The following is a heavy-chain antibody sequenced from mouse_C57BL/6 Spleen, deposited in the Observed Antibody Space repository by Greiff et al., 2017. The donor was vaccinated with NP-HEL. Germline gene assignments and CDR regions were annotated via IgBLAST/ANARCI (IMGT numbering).Heavy chain of an antibody. CDR3: ARAGSSYWFAY. D-gene: IGHD1-1*01. V-gene: IGHV3-1*01. CDR1: GYSITSGYD. J-gene: IGHJ3*01. CDR2: ISYSGST. Sequence: EVQVVESGPGMVKPSQSLSLTCTVTGYSITSGYDWHWIRHFPGNKLEWMGYISYSGSTNYNPSLKSRISITHDTSKNHFFLKLNSVTTEDTATYYCARAGSSYWFAYWGQGTLVTVSA.